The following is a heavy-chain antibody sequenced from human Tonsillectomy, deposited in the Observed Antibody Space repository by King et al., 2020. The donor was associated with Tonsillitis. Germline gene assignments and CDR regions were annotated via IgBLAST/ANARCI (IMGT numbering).Heavy chain of an antibody. CDR1: GFTFNSYG. CDR3: AKDTQYYDFWSGPQESWFDP. CDR2: ISYDGGKK. J-gene: IGHJ5*02. Sequence: VQLVESGGGVVQPGRSLRLSCAASGFTFNSYGMHWVRQAPGKGLEWVALISYDGGKKKYADFVKGRFTISRDNSKNTLYLQMNSLRAEDTAVYYCAKDTQYYDFWSGPQESWFDPWGQGTLVTVSS. V-gene: IGHV3-30*18. D-gene: IGHD3-3*01.